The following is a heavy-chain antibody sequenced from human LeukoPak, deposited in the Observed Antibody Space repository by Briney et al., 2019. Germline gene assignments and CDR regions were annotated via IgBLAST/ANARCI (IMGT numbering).Heavy chain of an antibody. V-gene: IGHV3-66*01. Sequence: GGSLRLSCAASGFAVSSNYMSWVRQAPGKGLEWVSVIYSGGSTYYADSVKGRFTISRDNSKNTLYLQMNSPRAEDTAVYYCVKGVVVAASVWEYFQHWGQGTLVIVSS. D-gene: IGHD2-15*01. CDR3: VKGVVVAASVWEYFQH. J-gene: IGHJ1*01. CDR1: GFAVSSNY. CDR2: IYSGGST.